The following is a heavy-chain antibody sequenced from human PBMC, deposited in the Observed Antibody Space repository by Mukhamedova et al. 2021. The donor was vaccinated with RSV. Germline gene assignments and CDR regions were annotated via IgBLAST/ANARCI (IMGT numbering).Heavy chain of an antibody. V-gene: IGHV3-30*02. CDR3: AKEEYGRWLQPD. D-gene: IGHD5-24*01. J-gene: IGHJ4*02. Sequence: VKGRFTISRDNSKNTLYLQMNSLRAEDTTVYYCAKEEYGRWLQPDWGQGTLVTVSS.